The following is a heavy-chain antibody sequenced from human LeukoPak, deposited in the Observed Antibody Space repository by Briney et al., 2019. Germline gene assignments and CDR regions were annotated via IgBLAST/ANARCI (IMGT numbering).Heavy chain of an antibody. V-gene: IGHV1-18*01. D-gene: IGHD6-13*01. CDR1: GYTVTSYG. Sequence: GASVKLSCKASGYTVTSYGISWGRQAPGQGHEWMGCGSAYNGNTNYAQKLLGRVTMTTDTSTSTVYLGLRSLRSDDTDVYYCARGIAAAADNWFDPWGQGTLVTVSS. J-gene: IGHJ5*02. CDR3: ARGIAAAADNWFDP. CDR2: GSAYNGNT.